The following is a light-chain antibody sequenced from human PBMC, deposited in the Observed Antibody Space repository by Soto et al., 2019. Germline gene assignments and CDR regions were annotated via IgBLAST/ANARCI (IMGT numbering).Light chain of an antibody. Sequence: QSVLTQPASVSGSPGQSITISCTGTSSDVGGYNYVSWYQQHPGKAPKFMIYDVSNRPSGVSNRFSGSKSGNTASLTISGLQVEDEADYYCCSYTTSDTRQIVFGTGTKVPVL. CDR2: DVS. CDR3: CSYTTSDTRQIV. CDR1: SSDVGGYNY. V-gene: IGLV2-14*01. J-gene: IGLJ1*01.